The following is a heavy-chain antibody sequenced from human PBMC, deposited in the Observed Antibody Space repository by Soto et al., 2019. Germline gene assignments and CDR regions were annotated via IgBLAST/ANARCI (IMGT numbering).Heavy chain of an antibody. V-gene: IGHV4-59*01. Sequence: QVQLQESGPGLVKPSETLSLTCTVSGGSISSYYWSWIRQPPGKGLEWIGYIYYSGSTNDNPSLKSRVTISVDTSKNQFSLKLSSVTAADTAVYYCARGAAAGNRNWFDPWGQGTLVTVSS. CDR1: GGSISSYY. CDR3: ARGAAAGNRNWFDP. D-gene: IGHD6-13*01. J-gene: IGHJ5*02. CDR2: IYYSGST.